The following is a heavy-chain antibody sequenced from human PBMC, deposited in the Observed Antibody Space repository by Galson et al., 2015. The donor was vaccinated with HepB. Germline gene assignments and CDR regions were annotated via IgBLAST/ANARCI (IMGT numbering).Heavy chain of an antibody. J-gene: IGHJ4*02. CDR1: GFIFDSYG. D-gene: IGHD1-1*01. V-gene: IGHV3-23*01. CDR2: ISASGFST. CDR3: AKRNAAHFDF. Sequence: SLRLSCAASGFIFDSYGMVWVRPAPGKGLEWVSEISASGFSTYYADSVKGRFTISRDNSQSTLYLQMHSLSAEDTAVYFCAKRNAAHFDFWGQGTLVTVSS.